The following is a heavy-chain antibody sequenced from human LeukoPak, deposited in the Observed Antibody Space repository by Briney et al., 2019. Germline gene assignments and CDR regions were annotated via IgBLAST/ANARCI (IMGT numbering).Heavy chain of an antibody. J-gene: IGHJ4*02. CDR3: ATVSEY. CDR2: INNDGTAT. Sequence: VGSLRLSCAASGFTFNDVWMHWVREVPGKGLVWVSGINNDGTATYYADSVKGGFTISRDNAKNTVYLQMNGLSAEDTTVYYCATVSEYWGQGTLVTVSS. V-gene: IGHV3-74*01. CDR1: GFTFNDVW.